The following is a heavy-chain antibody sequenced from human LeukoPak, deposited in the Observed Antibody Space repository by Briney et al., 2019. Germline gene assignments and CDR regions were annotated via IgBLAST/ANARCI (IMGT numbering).Heavy chain of an antibody. V-gene: IGHV3-30*18. D-gene: IGHD3-10*01. CDR2: ISYDGSNK. CDR1: GFTFSSYG. J-gene: IGHJ4*02. Sequence: GRSLRLSCAASGFTFSSYGMHWVRQAPGKGLEWVAVISYDGSNKYYADSVKGRFTISGDNSKNTLYLQMNSLRAEDTAVYYCAKGARGSGSYFDYWGQGTLVTVSS. CDR3: AKGARGSGSYFDY.